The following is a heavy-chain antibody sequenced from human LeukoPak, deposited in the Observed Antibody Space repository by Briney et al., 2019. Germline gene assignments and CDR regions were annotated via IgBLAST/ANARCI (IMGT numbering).Heavy chain of an antibody. V-gene: IGHV3-53*01. J-gene: IGHJ4*02. CDR2: IYSGGRT. CDR1: GFTVSSDY. Sequence: GGSLRLSCAASGFTVSSDYMSWVRQAPGKGLEWVSVIYSGGRTYHADSVKGRFTISRDNSKNTVYMQMSSLRAEDTATYYCAKDYCRDGNCPFPFLDSWGQGTLVTVSS. D-gene: IGHD2-15*01. CDR3: AKDYCRDGNCPFPFLDS.